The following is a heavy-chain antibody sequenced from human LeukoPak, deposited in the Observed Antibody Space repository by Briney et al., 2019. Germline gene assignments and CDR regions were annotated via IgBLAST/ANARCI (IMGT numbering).Heavy chain of an antibody. V-gene: IGHV3-69-1*02. CDR3: ARDPSYYDSSGYLGKFDY. Sequence: PGGSLRLSCAASGFTFSTYWMTWVRQAPGKGLEWVSYISSSSTIYYADSVKGRFTISRDNAKNSLYLQMNSLRAEDTAVYYCARDPSYYDSSGYLGKFDYWGQGTLVTVSS. D-gene: IGHD3-22*01. CDR2: ISSSSTI. CDR1: GFTFSTYW. J-gene: IGHJ4*02.